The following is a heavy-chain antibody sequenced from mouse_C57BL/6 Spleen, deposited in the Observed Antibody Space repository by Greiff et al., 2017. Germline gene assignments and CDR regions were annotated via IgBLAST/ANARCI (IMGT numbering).Heavy chain of an antibody. CDR2: IDPASGNT. Sequence: VQLQQSVAELVRPGASVKLSCTASGFNIKNTYMHWVKQRPEQGLEWIGRIDPASGNTKYAPTFQGKATITADTYSNTAYLQLRSLTSEDTAIYYCAQSAYYYGSSAFAYWGQGTLVTVSA. CDR3: AQSAYYYGSSAFAY. V-gene: IGHV14-3*01. CDR1: GFNIKNTY. J-gene: IGHJ3*01. D-gene: IGHD1-1*01.